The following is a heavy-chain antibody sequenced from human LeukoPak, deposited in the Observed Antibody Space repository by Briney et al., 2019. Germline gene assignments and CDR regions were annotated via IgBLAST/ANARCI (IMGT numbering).Heavy chain of an antibody. V-gene: IGHV1-69*13. CDR3: ARGSGYESFDY. J-gene: IGHJ4*02. D-gene: IGHD5-12*01. CDR2: IIPIFGTA. CDR1: GYTFTKYG. Sequence: SVKVSCKASGYTFTKYGISWVRQAPGQGLEWMGGIIPIFGTANYAQKFQGRVTITADESTSTAYMELSSLRSEDTAVYYCARGSGYESFDYWGQGTLVTVSS.